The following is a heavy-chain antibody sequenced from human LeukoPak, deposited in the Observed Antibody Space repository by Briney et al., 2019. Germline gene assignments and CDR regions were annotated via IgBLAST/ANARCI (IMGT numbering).Heavy chain of an antibody. D-gene: IGHD3-22*01. CDR2: IYYSGST. Sequence: PSETLSLTCTVSGGSISSGDYYWGWIRQPPGKGLEWIGYIYYSGSTYYNPSLKSRVTISVDTSKNQFSLKLSSVTAADTAVYYCARDSTMIDAFDIWGQGTMVTVSS. CDR3: ARDSTMIDAFDI. J-gene: IGHJ3*02. CDR1: GGSISSGDYY. V-gene: IGHV4-30-4*01.